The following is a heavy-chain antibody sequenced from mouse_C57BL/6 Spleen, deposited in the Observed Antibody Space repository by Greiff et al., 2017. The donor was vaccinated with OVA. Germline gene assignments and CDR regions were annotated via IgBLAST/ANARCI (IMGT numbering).Heavy chain of an antibody. CDR2: INYDGSTT. D-gene: IGHD2-5*01. V-gene: IGHV5-16*01. Sequence: EVKLVESEGGLVQPGSSMKLSCTASGFSFSDYYMPWVRQFPEKGLEWLANINYDGSTTYYLDFLTSRFIITRKNAKNILYLQMSSLKSEDTATYYCARVYYSNHFDYWGQGTTLTVSS. CDR1: GFSFSDYY. CDR3: ARVYYSNHFDY. J-gene: IGHJ2*01.